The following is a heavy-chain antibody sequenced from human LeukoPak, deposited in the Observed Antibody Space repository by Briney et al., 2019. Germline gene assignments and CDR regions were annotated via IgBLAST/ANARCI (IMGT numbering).Heavy chain of an antibody. CDR3: ARPLTPKTTAEYFQH. D-gene: IGHD4-17*01. CDR1: GFTFSSYS. Sequence: GGSLRLSCAASGFTFSSYSMNWVRQAPGKGLEWVSSISSSSSYIYYADSVKGRFTISRDNAKNTLYLQMNSLRAEDTAVYYCARPLTPKTTAEYFQHWGQGTLVTVSS. V-gene: IGHV3-21*04. J-gene: IGHJ1*01. CDR2: ISSSSSYI.